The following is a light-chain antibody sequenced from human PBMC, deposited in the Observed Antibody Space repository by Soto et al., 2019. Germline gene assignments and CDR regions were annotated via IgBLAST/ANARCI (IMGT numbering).Light chain of an antibody. CDR2: DVS. J-gene: IGLJ1*01. CDR3: SAYTTTGTYV. Sequence: QSALTQPASVSGSPGQSITISCTGTSSDVGGYNYVSWYQQHPGKAPKLMIYDVSNRPSGVSNRFSGSKSANTASLTISGLHAEDEADYYCSAYTTTGTYVFGTGTKVTVL. CDR1: SSDVGGYNY. V-gene: IGLV2-14*01.